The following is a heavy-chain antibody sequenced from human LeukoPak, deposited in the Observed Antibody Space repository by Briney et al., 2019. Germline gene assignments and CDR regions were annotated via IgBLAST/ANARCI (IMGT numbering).Heavy chain of an antibody. J-gene: IGHJ3*02. CDR1: GGSISSYY. CDR3: ARARYVNSFYAFDI. Sequence: SETLSLTCTVSGGSISSYYWSWIRLPSGKGLECIGYLSKSGNTNYSPSLKSRVTIFGDTSKNQFFLKLSSVTAADTAVYYCARARYVNSFYAFDIWGQGTLVTVSS. D-gene: IGHD3-9*01. V-gene: IGHV4-59*01. CDR2: LSKSGNT.